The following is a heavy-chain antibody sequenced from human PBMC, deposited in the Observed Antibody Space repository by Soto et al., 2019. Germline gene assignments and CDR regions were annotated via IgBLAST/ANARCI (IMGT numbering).Heavy chain of an antibody. CDR2: IYPGDSDT. CDR3: ARRPLGYCSGGSCYSINAFDI. J-gene: IGHJ3*02. D-gene: IGHD2-15*01. CDR1: GYSITSYW. Sequence: PGESLKISCKGSGYSITSYWIGWVRQMPGKGLEWMGIIYPGDSDTRYSPSFQGQVTISADKSISTAYLQWSSLKASDTAMYYCARRPLGYCSGGSCYSINAFDIWGQGTMVTVSS. V-gene: IGHV5-51*01.